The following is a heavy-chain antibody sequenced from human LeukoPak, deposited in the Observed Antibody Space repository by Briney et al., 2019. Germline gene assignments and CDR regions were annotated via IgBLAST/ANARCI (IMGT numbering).Heavy chain of an antibody. CDR3: AREKDSSSSCCFDY. V-gene: IGHV3-11*04. CDR2: ISNSGSTI. CDR1: GFTFSDYY. J-gene: IGHJ4*02. Sequence: PGGSLRLSCAASGFTFSDYYMSWIRQAPGKGLEWVSYISNSGSTIYYADSVKGRFTISRDNAKNSLYLQMNSLRAEDTAVYYCAREKDSSSSCCFDYWGQGVLATVSS. D-gene: IGHD6-6*01.